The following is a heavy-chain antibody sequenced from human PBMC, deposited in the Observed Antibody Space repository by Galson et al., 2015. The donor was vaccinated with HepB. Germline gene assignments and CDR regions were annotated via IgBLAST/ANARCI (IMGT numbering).Heavy chain of an antibody. J-gene: IGHJ3*02. CDR3: ARVRGSYFSRPYAFDI. CDR2: ISSSSSYI. Sequence: SLRLSCAASGFTFSSYSMNWVRQAPGKGLEWVSSISSSSSYIYYADSVKGRFTISRDNAKNSLYLQMNSLRAEDTAVYYCARVRGSYFSRPYAFDIWGQGTMVTVSS. V-gene: IGHV3-21*01. CDR1: GFTFSSYS. D-gene: IGHD1-26*01.